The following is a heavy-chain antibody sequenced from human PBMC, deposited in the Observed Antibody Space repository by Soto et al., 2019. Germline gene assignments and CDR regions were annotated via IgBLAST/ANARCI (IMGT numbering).Heavy chain of an antibody. D-gene: IGHD1-26*01. J-gene: IGHJ4*02. V-gene: IGHV1-18*01. CDR3: AATPRY. CDR2: ISCYNGDT. CDR1: GYTFNHHV. Sequence: GASVKVSCKTSGYTFNHHVISWLRQAPGQGLEWMGWISCYNGDTKFAQRFQGRVTLTTDSSTSTAYLVLRSLRSDDTAIYYCAATPRYWGQGTLVTV.